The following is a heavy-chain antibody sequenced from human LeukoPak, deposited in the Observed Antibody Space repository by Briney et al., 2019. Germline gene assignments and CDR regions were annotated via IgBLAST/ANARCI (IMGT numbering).Heavy chain of an antibody. V-gene: IGHV1-2*02. CDR3: ARDVNRVYYDSSGYYSRGLLP. D-gene: IGHD3-22*01. CDR1: GYTFTGYY. CDR2: INPNSGGT. Sequence: GASVKVSCKASGYTFTGYYMHWVRQAPGQGLEWMGWINPNSGGTNYAQKFQGRVTMTRDTSISTAYMELSRLRSDDTAVYYCARDVNRVYYDSSGYYSRGLLPWGRGTLVTVSS. J-gene: IGHJ5*02.